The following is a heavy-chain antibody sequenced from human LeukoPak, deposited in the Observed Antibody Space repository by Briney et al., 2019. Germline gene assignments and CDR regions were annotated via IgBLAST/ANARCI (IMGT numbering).Heavy chain of an antibody. Sequence: SETLSLTCTVSGGSISTYYWSWIRQPPGKGLEWIGYIYYSGSINYNPSLKSRVTISVDTSKNQFSLKLSSVTAADTAVYYCARADVVVTAIHAFDIWGQGTMVTVSS. CDR2: IYYSGSI. V-gene: IGHV4-59*01. CDR3: ARADVVVTAIHAFDI. D-gene: IGHD2-21*02. CDR1: GGSISTYY. J-gene: IGHJ3*02.